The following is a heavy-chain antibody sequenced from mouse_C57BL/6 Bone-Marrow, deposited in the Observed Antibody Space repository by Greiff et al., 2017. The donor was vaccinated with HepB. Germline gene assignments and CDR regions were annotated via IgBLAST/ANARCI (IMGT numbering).Heavy chain of an antibody. Sequence: VQLQQPGAELVKPGASVKLSCKASGYTFTSYWMHWVKQRPGQGLEWIGMIHPNSGSTNDNEKFKSKATLTVDKSSSTAYMQLSSLTSEDSAVYYCARETRWDLVDYWGQGTTLTVSS. D-gene: IGHD4-1*01. J-gene: IGHJ2*01. CDR3: ARETRWDLVDY. V-gene: IGHV1-64*01. CDR2: IHPNSGST. CDR1: GYTFTSYW.